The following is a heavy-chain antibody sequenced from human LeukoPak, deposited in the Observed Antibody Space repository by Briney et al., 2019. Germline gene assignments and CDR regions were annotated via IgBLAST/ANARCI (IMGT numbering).Heavy chain of an antibody. J-gene: IGHJ4*02. D-gene: IGHD3-22*01. CDR1: GYTFTGYY. V-gene: IGHV1-2*02. CDR3: ARDLSPDYYYDSSGDNY. CDR2: INPNSGGT. Sequence: AASVKVSCKASGYTFTGYYMHWVRQAPGQGLEWMGWINPNSGGTNYAQKFQGRVTMTRDTSISTAYMELSRLRSDDTAVYYCARDLSPDYYYDSSGDNYWGQGTLVTVSS.